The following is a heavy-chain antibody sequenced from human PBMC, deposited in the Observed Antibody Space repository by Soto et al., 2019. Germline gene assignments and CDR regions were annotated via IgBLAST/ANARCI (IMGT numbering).Heavy chain of an antibody. CDR2: ISAYNGDT. D-gene: IGHD6-13*01. V-gene: IGHV1-18*01. CDR1: GYTFTNFG. CDR3: ARDLGQQLVDY. J-gene: IGHJ4*02. Sequence: ASVKVSCKTSGYTFTNFGLSWVRQAPGQGLEWMGWISAYNGDTNYAQTFQGRVTMTTDTSTSTAYMELRSLRSDDTAVYYCARDLGQQLVDYWGQGTLVTVSS.